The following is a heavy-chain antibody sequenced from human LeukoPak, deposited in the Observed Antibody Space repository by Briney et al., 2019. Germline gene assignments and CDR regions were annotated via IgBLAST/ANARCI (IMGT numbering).Heavy chain of an antibody. CDR2: IYSGGSK. CDR3: ATDPAVRGGDS. J-gene: IGHJ4*02. D-gene: IGHD3-10*01. V-gene: IGHV3-66*01. CDR1: GFIVSDFY. Sequence: RGSLRLSCVVSGFIVSDFYMSWVRQAPGKGLEWVSVIYSGGSKYYTDSVKGRITISRDNSHNTVYLQMNSLRAEDTAVYYCATDPAVRGGDSWGQGTLVTVSS.